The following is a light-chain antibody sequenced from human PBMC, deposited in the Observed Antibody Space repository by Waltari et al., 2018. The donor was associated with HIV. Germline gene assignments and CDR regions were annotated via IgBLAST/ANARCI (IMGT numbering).Light chain of an antibody. CDR1: RSFSSY. CDR3: QQQGTSPPWYT. V-gene: IGKV3-20*01. CDR2: GAS. J-gene: IGKJ2*01. Sequence: EIVLPPSPGTLSLSPGERASLSCRARRSFSSYVAWYQQNPGPAPRLLIDGASSRAAGVPDRFSGSASGADFALTISRLEAEDAAVYVCQQQGTSPPWYTFGQGTKLQIK.